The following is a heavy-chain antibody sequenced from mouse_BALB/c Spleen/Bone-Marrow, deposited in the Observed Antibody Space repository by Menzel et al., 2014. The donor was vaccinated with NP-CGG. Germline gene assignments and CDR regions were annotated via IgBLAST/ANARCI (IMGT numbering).Heavy chain of an antibody. Sequence: DVMLVESGGGLVQPGGSQKLSCAASGFTFSSYGMSWVRQTPDKRLELVATINSNGGSTYYPDSVKGRFTISRDNAKNTLYLQMSSLKSEDTAMYYCARIWAYYAMDYWGQGTSVTVSS. CDR1: GFTFSSYG. D-gene: IGHD4-1*01. CDR3: ARIWAYYAMDY. CDR2: INSNGGST. V-gene: IGHV5-6-3*01. J-gene: IGHJ4*01.